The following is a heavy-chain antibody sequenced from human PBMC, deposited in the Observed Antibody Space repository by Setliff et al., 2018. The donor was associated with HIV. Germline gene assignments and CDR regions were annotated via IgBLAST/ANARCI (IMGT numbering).Heavy chain of an antibody. CDR3: ARHEGYLYDGSRYFGRFDP. CDR1: DGSITTDNYF. V-gene: IGHV4-39*01. Sequence: PSETLSLTCTVSDGSITTDNYFWGWIRQPPGKGLEWIGRIYYTGNTYSNSSLKSRVSMSVDTPKKQISLRLHSVTAADTAVYYCARHEGYLYDGSRYFGRFDPWGQGTLVTVSS. D-gene: IGHD2-15*01. CDR2: IYYTGNT. J-gene: IGHJ5*02.